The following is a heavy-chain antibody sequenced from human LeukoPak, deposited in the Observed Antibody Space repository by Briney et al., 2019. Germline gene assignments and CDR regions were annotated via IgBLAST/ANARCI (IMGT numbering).Heavy chain of an antibody. CDR2: IIPIFGTA. D-gene: IGHD4-17*01. V-gene: IGHV1-69*13. CDR1: GGTFSSYA. Sequence: ASVKVSCKASGGTFSSYAISWVRQAPGQGLEWIGGIIPIFGTANYAQKFQGRVTITADESTSTAYMELSSLRSEDTAVYYCARDLHNYGDYERTNWFDPWGQGTLVTVSS. CDR3: ARDLHNYGDYERTNWFDP. J-gene: IGHJ5*02.